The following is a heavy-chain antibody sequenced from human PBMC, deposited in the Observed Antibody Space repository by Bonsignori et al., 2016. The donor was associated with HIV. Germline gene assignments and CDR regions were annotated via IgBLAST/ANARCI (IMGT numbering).Heavy chain of an antibody. J-gene: IGHJ4*02. Sequence: WIRQPPGKGLEWVSGITETGDTTYYADSVKGRFTISRDNSKNTLSLQMDSLRAEDTAVYYCAKDYSFFMVEVITDYWGQGALVTVSS. V-gene: IGHV3-23*01. CDR3: AKDYSFFMVEVITDY. CDR2: ITETGDTT. D-gene: IGHD3-22*01.